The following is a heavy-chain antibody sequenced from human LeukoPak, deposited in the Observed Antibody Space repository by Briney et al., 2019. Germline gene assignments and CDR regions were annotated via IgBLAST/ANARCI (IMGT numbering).Heavy chain of an antibody. Sequence: SETLSLTCAVYGGSFSGYYWSWIRQSPGKGLEWIGEINHSGSTNYNPSLKSRVTISVDTSKNQFSLKLSSVTAADTAVYYCASWGRGQLGVSYYYYMDVWGKGTTVTVSS. J-gene: IGHJ6*03. CDR2: INHSGST. CDR1: GGSFSGYY. CDR3: ASWGRGQLGVSYYYYMDV. D-gene: IGHD6-6*01. V-gene: IGHV4-34*01.